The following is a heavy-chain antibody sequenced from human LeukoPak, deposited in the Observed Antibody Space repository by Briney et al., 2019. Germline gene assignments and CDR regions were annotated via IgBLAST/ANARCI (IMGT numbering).Heavy chain of an antibody. CDR3: ARDGLGYCSSTSCRPFDY. J-gene: IGHJ4*02. CDR1: GFTFSSYS. V-gene: IGHV3-48*01. CDR2: ISSSSSTI. D-gene: IGHD2-2*01. Sequence: GGSLRLSCAASGFTFSSYSMNWVRQAPGKGLEWDSYISSSSSTIYYADSVKVRFTISRDNAKNSLYLQMNSLRAEDTAVYYCARDGLGYCSSTSCRPFDYWGQGTLVTVSS.